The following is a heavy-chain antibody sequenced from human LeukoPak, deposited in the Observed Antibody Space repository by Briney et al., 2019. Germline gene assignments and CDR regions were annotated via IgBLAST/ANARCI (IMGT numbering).Heavy chain of an antibody. V-gene: IGHV1-2*02. CDR2: INPNSGGT. J-gene: IGHJ4*02. CDR1: GYTFNTYG. CDR3: AREGTVYFDY. D-gene: IGHD4-11*01. Sequence: EASVKVSCKASGYTFNTYGITWVRQAPGQGLEWMGWINPNSGGTNYAQKFQGRVTMTRDTSISTAYMELSRLRSDDTAVYYCAREGTVYFDYWGQGTLVTVSS.